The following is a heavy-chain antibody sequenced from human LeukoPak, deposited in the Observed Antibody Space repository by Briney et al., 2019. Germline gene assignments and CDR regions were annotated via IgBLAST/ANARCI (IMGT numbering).Heavy chain of an antibody. CDR2: INSYNGNT. CDR3: ARGLRNWFDP. V-gene: IGHV1-18*01. Sequence: ASGKAACKASGYTFNSHGINWVRQAPGQGLEGMGWINSYNGNTNDAQKFQGRLTMTTDTSTTTAYMELRSLRSDDTPAYSCARGLRNWFDPWGQGTLVTVS. CDR1: GYTFNSHG. J-gene: IGHJ5*02.